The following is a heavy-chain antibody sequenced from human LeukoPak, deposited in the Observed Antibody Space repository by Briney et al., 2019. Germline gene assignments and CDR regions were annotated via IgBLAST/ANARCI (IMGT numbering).Heavy chain of an antibody. CDR1: GYMFTRNY. V-gene: IGHV1-46*01. CDR3: ARGVFDGGNTAGGYRFDP. Sequence: ASVKVSCKSSGYMFTRNYMHRVRQAPGQGLEWMGVIHPSGGSTSYSQRFQGRVTMTTDTSTSTVSMELSSLRSDDTAVYYCARGVFDGGNTAGGYRFDPWGQGTLVTVSS. J-gene: IGHJ5*02. D-gene: IGHD3-16*01. CDR2: IHPSGGST.